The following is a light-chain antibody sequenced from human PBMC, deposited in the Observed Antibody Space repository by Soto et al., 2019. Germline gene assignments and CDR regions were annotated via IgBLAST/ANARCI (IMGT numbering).Light chain of an antibody. Sequence: QSVLTQPPSVTGAPGQRVTISCTWTNSNIGTGYGVHWYQQFPGTAPRLLTYGDNNRPSGVPDRFSGSKSGTSASLAITGLQAEDEAEYYCQSYDTSRFGLMFGGGTKVTVL. CDR1: NSNIGTGYG. CDR3: QSYDTSRFGLM. CDR2: GDN. J-gene: IGLJ3*02. V-gene: IGLV1-40*01.